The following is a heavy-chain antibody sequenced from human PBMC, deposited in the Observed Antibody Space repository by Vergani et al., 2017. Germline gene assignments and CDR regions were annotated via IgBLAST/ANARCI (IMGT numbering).Heavy chain of an antibody. Sequence: QVQLQESGPGLVKPSETLSLTCTVSGGSISSYYWSWIRQPPGKGLEWIGYIYYSGSTYYNPSLKSRVTISVDTSKNQFSLKLSSVTAADTAVYYCARRGGGNNWFDPWGQGTLVTVSS. CDR1: GGSISSYY. CDR3: ARRGGGNNWFDP. V-gene: IGHV4-59*04. D-gene: IGHD3-16*01. J-gene: IGHJ5*02. CDR2: IYYSGST.